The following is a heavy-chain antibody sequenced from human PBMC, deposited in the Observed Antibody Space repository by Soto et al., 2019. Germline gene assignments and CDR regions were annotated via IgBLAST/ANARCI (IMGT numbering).Heavy chain of an antibody. V-gene: IGHV3-30*18. CDR2: ISSHGSNK. CDR3: AKDPGRRYSFGWAFDY. J-gene: IGHJ4*02. Sequence: QVQLVESGGGVVQPGKSLRLSCAASGFSFDTYGMHWVRQAPGKGLEWVAVISSHGSNKYYADSVKGRFTISRDDSKNTVFLQMNSLRTEDTALYYCAKDPGRRYSFGWAFDYWGQGTLVTVSS. CDR1: GFSFDTYG. D-gene: IGHD5-18*01.